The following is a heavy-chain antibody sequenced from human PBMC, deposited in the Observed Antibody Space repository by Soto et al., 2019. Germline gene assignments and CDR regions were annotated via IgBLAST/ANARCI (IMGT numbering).Heavy chain of an antibody. CDR1: VFTFSSYA. D-gene: IGHD6-13*01. J-gene: IGHJ5*02. Sequence: GALRVACAASVFTFSSYAMSWVRQAPGKGLEWVSGVRTSGVNTYYADSVKGRFTISRDNPNNMVYLQMNSLRAEDTAVYYCARGAAAAGTDWFDAWGQGTLVTVSS. V-gene: IGHV3-23*01. CDR3: ARGAAAAGTDWFDA. CDR2: VRTSGVNT.